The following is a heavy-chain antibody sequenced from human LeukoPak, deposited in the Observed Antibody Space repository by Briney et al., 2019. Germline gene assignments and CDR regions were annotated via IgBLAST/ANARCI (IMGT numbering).Heavy chain of an antibody. CDR1: GGSFSGYY. V-gene: IGHV4-34*01. J-gene: IGHJ4*02. Sequence: SETLSLTCAVYGGSFSGYYWSWIRQPPGKGLEWIGEINHSGSTNYNPSLKSRVTISVDTSKNQFSLKLSSVTAADTAVYYCARGAQNPGAYSSPIEHWGQGTLVTVSS. D-gene: IGHD6-13*01. CDR3: ARGAQNPGAYSSPIEH. CDR2: INHSGST.